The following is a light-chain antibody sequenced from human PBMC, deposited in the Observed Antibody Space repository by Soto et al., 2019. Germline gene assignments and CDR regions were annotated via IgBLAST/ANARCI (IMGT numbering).Light chain of an antibody. Sequence: QSALTQPASVSGSPGQSITISCTGTSSDVGGYNYVSWYQQHPGKAPKLMIYDVSNRPSGVSNRFSGSKSGNTASLTISGLQAEDEAGYYCSSYTSRSPLVFGGGTKVTVL. V-gene: IGLV2-14*01. CDR2: DVS. CDR1: SSDVGGYNY. CDR3: SSYTSRSPLV. J-gene: IGLJ2*01.